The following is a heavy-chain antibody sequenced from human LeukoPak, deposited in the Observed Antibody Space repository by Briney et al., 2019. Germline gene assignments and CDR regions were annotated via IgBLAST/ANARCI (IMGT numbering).Heavy chain of an antibody. CDR3: ARRDSSGWYYFDY. Sequence: GVSVKVSFKASGGTFSSYAISWVRQAPGQGLEWMGGIIPIFGTANYTQKFQGRVTITADESTSTAYMELSSLRSEDTAVYYCARRDSSGWYYFDYWGQGTLVTVSS. J-gene: IGHJ4*02. CDR2: IIPIFGTA. CDR1: GGTFSSYA. V-gene: IGHV1-69*13. D-gene: IGHD6-19*01.